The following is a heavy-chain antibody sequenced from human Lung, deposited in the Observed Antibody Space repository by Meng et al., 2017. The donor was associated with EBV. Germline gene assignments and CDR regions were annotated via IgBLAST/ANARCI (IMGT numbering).Heavy chain of an antibody. CDR2: ISCSSIPV. J-gene: IGHJ4*02. CDR1: RFTVCDHY. D-gene: IGHD3-3*01. V-gene: IGHV3-11*01. Sequence: KTGGSRTFSVSAARFTVCDHYFSWIRQPPGKGLEWVSNISCSSIPVYYAASVKGRFTISRENDKNSVYIQMNSISVEDTVVYYCGRNTSVDYWGQGTLVTVSS. CDR3: GRNTSVDY.